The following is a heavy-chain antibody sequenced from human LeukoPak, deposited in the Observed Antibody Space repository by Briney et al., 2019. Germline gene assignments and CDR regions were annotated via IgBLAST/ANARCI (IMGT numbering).Heavy chain of an antibody. V-gene: IGHV3-30*18. Sequence: GGSLRLSCAASGFTFDDYGMSWVRQAPGKGLEWVALISNDGDSEYYIDSVKGRFTISRDNAKDTLYLQMNSLRGEDTAVYYCAKDGRGRTFFGDIEYWGQGTLVAVSS. CDR3: AKDGRGRTFFGDIEY. CDR2: ISNDGDSE. D-gene: IGHD3-10*01. J-gene: IGHJ4*02. CDR1: GFTFDDYG.